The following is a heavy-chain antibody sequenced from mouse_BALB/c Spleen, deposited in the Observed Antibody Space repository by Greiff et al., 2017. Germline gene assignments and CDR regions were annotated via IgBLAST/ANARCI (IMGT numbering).Heavy chain of an antibody. Sequence: VKLVESGAELARPGASVKMSCKASGYTFTSYTMHWVKQRPGQGLEWIGYINPSSGYTNYNQKFKDKATLTADKSSSTAYMQLSSLTSEDSAVYYCARWELGRRGYFDYWGQGTTLTVSS. D-gene: IGHD4-1*01. V-gene: IGHV1-4*01. CDR2: INPSSGYT. CDR1: GYTFTSYT. CDR3: ARWELGRRGYFDY. J-gene: IGHJ2*01.